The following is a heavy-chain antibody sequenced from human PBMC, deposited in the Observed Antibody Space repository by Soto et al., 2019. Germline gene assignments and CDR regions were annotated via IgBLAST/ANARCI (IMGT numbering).Heavy chain of an antibody. Sequence: PGGSLRLSCAASGFTFSSYSMNWVHQAPGKGLGWVSSISSSSSYIYYADSVKGRFTISRDNAKNSLYLQMNSLRAEDTAVYYCARGKGGSYYRRAFDIWGQGTMVTVSS. CDR3: ARGKGGSYYRRAFDI. CDR1: GFTFSSYS. CDR2: ISSSSSYI. D-gene: IGHD1-26*01. V-gene: IGHV3-21*01. J-gene: IGHJ3*02.